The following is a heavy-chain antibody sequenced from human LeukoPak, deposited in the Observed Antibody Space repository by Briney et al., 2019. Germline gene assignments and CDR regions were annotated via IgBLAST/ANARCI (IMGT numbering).Heavy chain of an antibody. CDR1: GGSISSGDYY. V-gene: IGHV4-30-4*01. CDR2: IFYSGST. J-gene: IGHJ4*02. D-gene: IGHD2-2*02. CDR3: ARRRGYCSSTSCYTGGGAYYFDY. Sequence: SQTLSLTCSVSGGSISSGDYYWSWIRQPPGKGLEWIGYIFYSGSTYYNPSLKSRVTISLDTSKNQFPLKLSSVTAADTAVYYCARRRGYCSSTSCYTGGGAYYFDYWGQGTLVTVSS.